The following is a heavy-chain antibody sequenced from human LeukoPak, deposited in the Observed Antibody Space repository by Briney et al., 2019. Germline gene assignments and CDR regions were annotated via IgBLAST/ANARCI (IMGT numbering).Heavy chain of an antibody. V-gene: IGHV7-4-1*02. Sequence: ASVKVSCKASGYTFTSYAIVWVRQAPGQGLEWMGWINTNTGNPTYAQGFTGRFVFSLDTSVSTTYLQISSLKAEDTAVYFCARAFQSLGGLSLPDYWGQGTLVTVSS. D-gene: IGHD3-16*02. CDR2: INTNTGNP. CDR1: GYTFTSYA. J-gene: IGHJ4*02. CDR3: ARAFQSLGGLSLPDY.